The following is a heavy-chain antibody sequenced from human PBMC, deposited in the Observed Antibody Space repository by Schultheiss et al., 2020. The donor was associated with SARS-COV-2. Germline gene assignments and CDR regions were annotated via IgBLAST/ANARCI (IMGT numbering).Heavy chain of an antibody. Sequence: ASVKVSCKASGYTFLNYGISWVRQAPGQGLEWMGWINPNSGGTNYAQKFQGRVTLTSDRSSTTAYLELSGLRSDDTAVYYCARRPLTSAWPFQHWGQGTLVTVSS. V-gene: IGHV1-2*02. CDR1: GYTFLNYG. J-gene: IGHJ1*01. D-gene: IGHD6-19*01. CDR3: ARRPLTSAWPFQH. CDR2: INPNSGGT.